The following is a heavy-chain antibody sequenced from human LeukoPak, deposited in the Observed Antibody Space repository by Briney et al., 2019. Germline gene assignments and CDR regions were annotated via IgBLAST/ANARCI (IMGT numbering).Heavy chain of an antibody. CDR2: INPDSGGT. CDR1: GYTFTGYY. J-gene: IGHJ5*02. V-gene: IGHV1-2*02. Sequence: ASVKVSCKASGYTFTGYYMHWVRQAPGHGLEWMGWINPDSGGTNYAQKLQGRVTMTTDTSTSTAYMELRSLRSDDTAVYYCARTPEYSSGWYNWFDPWGQGTLVTVSS. D-gene: IGHD6-19*01. CDR3: ARTPEYSSGWYNWFDP.